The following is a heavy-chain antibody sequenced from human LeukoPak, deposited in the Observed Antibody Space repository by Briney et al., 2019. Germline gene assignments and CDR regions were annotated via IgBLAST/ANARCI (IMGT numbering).Heavy chain of an antibody. CDR1: GYSFSSYW. V-gene: IGHV5-51*01. CDR3: ARLAGSSGWYGSGDY. D-gene: IGHD6-19*01. J-gene: IGHJ4*02. Sequence: HGESLKISCKGSGYSFSSYWIGWVRQMPGKGLEWMGIIYPGDSYTKYNPSFHGQVTMSADKSISTAYLQWSSLKASDTAIYYCARLAGSSGWYGSGDYWGQGTLVTVSS. CDR2: IYPGDSYT.